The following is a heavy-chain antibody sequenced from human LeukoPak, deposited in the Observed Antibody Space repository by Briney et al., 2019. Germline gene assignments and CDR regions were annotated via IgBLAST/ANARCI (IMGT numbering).Heavy chain of an antibody. D-gene: IGHD3-3*01. CDR1: GYTFTSYY. CDR3: ARGDFWSGYHQNWFDP. V-gene: IGHV1-46*01. Sequence: ASVKVSCKASGYTFTSYYMHWVRQAPGQGLEWMGIINPSGGSTSYAQKFQGRVTMTRDTSTSTVYMELSSLRSEDTAVYYCARGDFWSGYHQNWFDPWGQGTLVTVSS. J-gene: IGHJ5*02. CDR2: INPSGGST.